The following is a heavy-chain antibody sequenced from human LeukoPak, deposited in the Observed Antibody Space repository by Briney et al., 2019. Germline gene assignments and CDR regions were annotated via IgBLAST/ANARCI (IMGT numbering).Heavy chain of an antibody. CDR3: ATADYYDSTGSIDY. CDR2: VRYDGSNK. J-gene: IGHJ4*02. Sequence: GGSLRLSCVVSGLIFSNYGMHWVRQAPGKGLEWVAFVRYDGSNKYYADSVKGRFTISRDNPKNTLYLQMNSLRDEDTAVYYCATADYYDSTGSIDYWGQGTLVTVSS. D-gene: IGHD3-22*01. V-gene: IGHV3-30*02. CDR1: GLIFSNYG.